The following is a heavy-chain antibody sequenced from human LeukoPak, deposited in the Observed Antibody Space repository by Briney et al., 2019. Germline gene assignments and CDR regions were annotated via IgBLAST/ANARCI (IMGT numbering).Heavy chain of an antibody. Sequence: PGGSLRLSCAASGFTFSSYGMHCVSQAPGKGLEWVAVIWYVGSYKYYADSVKGRFTISRENSNNTLYLQMNSLRAEDTAVYYCARDNGGYNWFDPWGQGTLVTVSS. D-gene: IGHD2-8*01. J-gene: IGHJ5*02. V-gene: IGHV3-33*01. CDR1: GFTFSSYG. CDR3: ARDNGGYNWFDP. CDR2: IWYVGSYK.